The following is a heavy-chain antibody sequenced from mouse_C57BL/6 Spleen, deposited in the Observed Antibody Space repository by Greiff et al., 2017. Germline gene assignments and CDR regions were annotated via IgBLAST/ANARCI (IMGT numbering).Heavy chain of an antibody. D-gene: IGHD1-3*01. CDR2: IHPNSGST. CDR3: ATRDITGHFDY. J-gene: IGHJ2*01. Sequence: QVQLKQPGAELVKPGASVKLSCKASGYTFTSYWMHWVKQRPGQGLEWIGMIHPNSGSTNYNEKFKSKATLTVDKSSSTAYMQLSSLTSEDSAVYYCATRDITGHFDYWGQGTTRTVSS. V-gene: IGHV1-64*01. CDR1: GYTFTSYW.